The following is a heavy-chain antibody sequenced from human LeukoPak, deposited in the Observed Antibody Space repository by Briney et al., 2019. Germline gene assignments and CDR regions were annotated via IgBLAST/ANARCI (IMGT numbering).Heavy chain of an antibody. V-gene: IGHV4-31*03. J-gene: IGHJ5*02. CDR1: GGSISSGNYY. D-gene: IGHD2-2*01. Sequence: SETLSLTCTVSGGSISSGNYYWSWIRQHPGKGLEWIGYIFDSGSTYYNPSLKSRVTISVDTSKNQFSLKLRSVTAADTAVYYCARKAKGYCSSTSCYWDDPWGQGTLVTVSS. CDR2: IFDSGST. CDR3: ARKAKGYCSSTSCYWDDP.